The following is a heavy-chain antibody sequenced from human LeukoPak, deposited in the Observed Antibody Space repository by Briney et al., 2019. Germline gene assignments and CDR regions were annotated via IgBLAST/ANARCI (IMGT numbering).Heavy chain of an antibody. CDR3: ARAWRDY. J-gene: IGHJ4*02. V-gene: IGHV3-30*04. D-gene: IGHD1-1*01. CDR1: GFTFSSYA. CDR2: ISYDGSNK. Sequence: GGSLRLSCAASGFTFSSYAMHWVRQAPGKGLEWVAVISYDGSNKYYAGSVKGRFTISRDNSKNTLYLQMNSLRAEDTAVYYCARAWRDYWGQGTLVTVSS.